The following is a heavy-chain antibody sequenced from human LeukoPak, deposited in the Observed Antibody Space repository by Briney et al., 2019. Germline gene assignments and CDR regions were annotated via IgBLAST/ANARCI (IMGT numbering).Heavy chain of an antibody. V-gene: IGHV3-23*01. CDR3: AKGQSASSTFDS. CDR2: IWSSSDVL. CDR1: GFTFSSHY. J-gene: IGHJ4*02. Sequence: GGSLRLSCAASGFTFSSHYMSWVRQAPGKGLEWVSLIWSSSDVLEYEDLESRRFIFTRDNSKNTVSLQMNNLRAEDTAVFYCAKGQSASSTFDSGGQGTLVTVSP.